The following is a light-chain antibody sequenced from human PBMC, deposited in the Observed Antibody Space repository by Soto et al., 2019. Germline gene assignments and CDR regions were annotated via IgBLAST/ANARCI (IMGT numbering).Light chain of an antibody. J-gene: IGKJ2*01. V-gene: IGKV4-1*01. CDR3: QQYYSTPMYT. CDR2: WAS. Sequence: DIVMTQSPDSLAECLSERATINCKSSQSVLYSSNNKNYLAWYQQKPGQPPKLLIYWASTRESGVPDRFSGSGSGTDFTLTISSLQAEDVAVYYCQQYYSTPMYTFGQGTKLEIK. CDR1: QSVLYSSNNKNY.